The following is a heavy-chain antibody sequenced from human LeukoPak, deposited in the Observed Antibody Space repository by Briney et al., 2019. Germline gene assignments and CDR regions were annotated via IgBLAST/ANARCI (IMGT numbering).Heavy chain of an antibody. J-gene: IGHJ4*02. CDR2: ISWNSGSI. Sequence: PGGSLRLSCAASGFTFDDYAMHWVRHAPGKGLEWVSGISWNSGSIGYADSVKGRFTISRDNAKNSLYLQMNSLRAEDTALYYCAKEGTYYDYVWGSYRLYYFDYWGQGTLVTVSS. D-gene: IGHD3-16*02. V-gene: IGHV3-9*01. CDR3: AKEGTYYDYVWGSYRLYYFDY. CDR1: GFTFDDYA.